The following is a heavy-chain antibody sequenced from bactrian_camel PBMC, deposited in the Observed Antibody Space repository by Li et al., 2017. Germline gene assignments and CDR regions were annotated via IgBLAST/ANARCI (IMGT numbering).Heavy chain of an antibody. V-gene: IGHV3S53*01. J-gene: IGHJ4*01. CDR1: SITDGIDA. CDR3: AAVSSVVAGNCLAVGLEFYKY. Sequence: HVQLVESGGGSVQAGQSLRLSCAASSITDGIDAMAWFRQAPGKEREGIASISIGGSSYADSVKGRFTISRDNAKNTVYLRMDSLKPEDTAMYYCAAVSSVVAGNCLAVGLEFYKYWGQGTQVTVS. D-gene: IGHD6*01. CDR2: ISIGGS.